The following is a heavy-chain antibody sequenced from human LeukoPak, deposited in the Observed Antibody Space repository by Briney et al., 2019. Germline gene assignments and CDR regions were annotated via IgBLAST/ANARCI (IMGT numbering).Heavy chain of an antibody. CDR1: GFTFSSYW. CDR3: ARWAMIVVDDDAFDI. CDR2: IRQDGSEK. V-gene: IGHV3-7*03. J-gene: IGHJ3*02. D-gene: IGHD3-22*01. Sequence: GGSLRLSCAASGFTFSSYWMSWVRQAPGKGLGWVANIRQDGSEKYYVDSVKGRFTISRDNAKNSLYLQMNSLRAEDTAVYYCARWAMIVVDDDAFDIWGQGTMVTVSS.